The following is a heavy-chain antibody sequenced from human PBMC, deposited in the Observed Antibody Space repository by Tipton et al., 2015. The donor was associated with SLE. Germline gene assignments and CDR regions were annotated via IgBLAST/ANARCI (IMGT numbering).Heavy chain of an antibody. Sequence: SLRLSCAASGFTFSSYAMHWVRQAPGKGLEWVAVISYDGSNKYYADSVKGRFTISRDNSKNTLYLQMNSLRAEDTAVYYCARVERDYGGRSDAFDIWGQGTMVAVSS. CDR1: GFTFSSYA. D-gene: IGHD4-23*01. V-gene: IGHV3-30*04. J-gene: IGHJ3*02. CDR2: ISYDGSNK. CDR3: ARVERDYGGRSDAFDI.